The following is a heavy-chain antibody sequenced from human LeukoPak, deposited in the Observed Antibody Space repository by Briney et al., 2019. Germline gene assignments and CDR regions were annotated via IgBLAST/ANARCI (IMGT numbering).Heavy chain of an antibody. D-gene: IGHD3-3*01. CDR2: ISAYNGNT. V-gene: IGHV1-18*01. CDR1: GYTFTSYG. J-gene: IGHJ6*03. CDR3: ARGPDFTIFGVVIGYYYYYYMDV. Sequence: ASVKVSCKASGYTFTSYGISWVRQAPGQGLEWMGWISAYNGNTNYAQKLQGRVTMTTDTSTSTAYMELRSLRSDDTAVYYCARGPDFTIFGVVIGYYYYYYMDVWGKGTTVTVSS.